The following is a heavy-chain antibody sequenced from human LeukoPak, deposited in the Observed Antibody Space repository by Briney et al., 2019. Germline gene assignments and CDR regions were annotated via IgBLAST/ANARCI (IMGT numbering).Heavy chain of an antibody. CDR3: ARDLIVGTTIRYYFDY. D-gene: IGHD1-26*01. CDR1: GFTFSSYT. J-gene: IGHJ4*02. V-gene: IGHV3-21*01. CDR2: ISRSSSYI. Sequence: GGSLRLSCAASGFTFSSYTMNWVRQAPGKGLEWVSSISRSSSYIYYADSVKGRFTISRDNAKNSLYLQMNSLRAEDTAVYYCARDLIVGTTIRYYFDYWGQGTLVTVSS.